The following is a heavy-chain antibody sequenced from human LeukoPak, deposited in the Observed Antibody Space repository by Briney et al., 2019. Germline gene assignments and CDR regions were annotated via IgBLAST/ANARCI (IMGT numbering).Heavy chain of an antibody. V-gene: IGHV3-33*01. CDR3: ARDLGEFEDY. CDR1: GFTFSSYG. D-gene: IGHD3-16*01. Sequence: GRSLRLSCAASGFTFSSYGMHWVRQAPGKGLEWVAVIWYDGSNKYYADSVKGRFTISRDNSKYILYLQMNSLRAEDTAVYYCARDLGEFEDYWGQGTLVTVSS. CDR2: IWYDGSNK. J-gene: IGHJ4*02.